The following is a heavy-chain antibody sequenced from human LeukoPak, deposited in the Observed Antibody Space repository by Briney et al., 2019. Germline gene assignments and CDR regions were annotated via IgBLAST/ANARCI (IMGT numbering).Heavy chain of an antibody. CDR1: GGSISSSSYS. CDR3: ASHRTYYFDY. Sequence: KPSETLSLTCTVSGGSISSSSYSWGWIRQPPGKGLEWIGSIYYSGSTYYNPSLKSRVTISVDTSKNQFSLKLSSVTAADTAVYYCASHRTYYFDYWGQGTLVTVSS. CDR2: IYYSGST. V-gene: IGHV4-39*01. J-gene: IGHJ4*02.